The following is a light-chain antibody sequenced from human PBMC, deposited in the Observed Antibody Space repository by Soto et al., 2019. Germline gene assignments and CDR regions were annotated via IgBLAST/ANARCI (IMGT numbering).Light chain of an antibody. V-gene: IGLV2-14*01. CDR1: SSNVGSYNY. J-gene: IGLJ1*01. CDR2: DVS. CDR3: SSYTSSSTYV. Sequence: QSALTQPASVSGSPGQSITISCTGTSSNVGSYNYVSWYQQHPGKAPKLMIYDVSNRLSGVSNRFSGSKSGNTASLTISGLQAEDEADYYCSSYTSSSTYVFGTGTKVTVL.